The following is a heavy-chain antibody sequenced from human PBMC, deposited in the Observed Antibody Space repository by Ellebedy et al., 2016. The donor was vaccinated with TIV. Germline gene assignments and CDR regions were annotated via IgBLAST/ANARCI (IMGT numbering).Heavy chain of an antibody. V-gene: IGHV3-74*01. Sequence: GESLQISCAASGFTFSSYWVHWLRQAPGKGLVWVSRLNSDGSSTSYADSVKGRFTISRDNAKNTMYLQMNSLRAEDTAVYYGAKGGSYVIDYWGQGTLVTVSS. J-gene: IGHJ4*02. CDR1: GFTFSSYW. D-gene: IGHD1-26*01. CDR2: LNSDGSST. CDR3: AKGGSYVIDY.